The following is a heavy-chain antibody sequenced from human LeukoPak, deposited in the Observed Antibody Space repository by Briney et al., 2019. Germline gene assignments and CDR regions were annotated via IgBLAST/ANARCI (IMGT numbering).Heavy chain of an antibody. CDR3: ARVSAAGLPAYFDY. V-gene: IGHV3-64*01. D-gene: IGHD6-13*01. J-gene: IGHJ4*02. CDR1: GFTFSSYA. CDR2: ISSNGGGT. Sequence: GGSLRLSCAASGFTFSSYAMHWVRQAPGKGLEYVSAISSNGGGTYYANSVKGRFTISRDNSKNTLYLQMGSLRAEDMAVYYCARVSAAGLPAYFDYWGQGTLVTVSS.